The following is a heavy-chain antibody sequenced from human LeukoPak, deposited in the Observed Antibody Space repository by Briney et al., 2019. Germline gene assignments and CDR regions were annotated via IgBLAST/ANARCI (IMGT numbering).Heavy chain of an antibody. CDR1: GYTLTELS. D-gene: IGHD5-12*01. CDR3: ARSPGLDIDY. J-gene: IGHJ4*02. Sequence: ASVKVSCKVSGYTLTELSMHWVRQAPGKGLEWMGGFDPEDGETIYAQKFQGRVTMTTDTSTSTAYMELRSLRSDDTAVYYCARSPGLDIDYWGQGTLVTVSS. V-gene: IGHV1-24*01. CDR2: FDPEDGET.